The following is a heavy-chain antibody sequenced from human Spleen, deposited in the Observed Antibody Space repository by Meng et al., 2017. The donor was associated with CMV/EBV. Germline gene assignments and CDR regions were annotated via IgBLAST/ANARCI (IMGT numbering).Heavy chain of an antibody. CDR3: AYLPYSSSWDY. CDR2: ISGSGGST. J-gene: IGHJ4*02. CDR1: GFTFSSYA. D-gene: IGHD6-13*01. V-gene: IGHV3-23*01. Sequence: GESLKISCAASGFTFSSYAMSWVRQAPGKGLEWVSAISGSGGSTYYADSVKGRLTISRDNSKNTLYLQMNSLRAEDTAVYYCAYLPYSSSWDYWGQGTLVTVSS.